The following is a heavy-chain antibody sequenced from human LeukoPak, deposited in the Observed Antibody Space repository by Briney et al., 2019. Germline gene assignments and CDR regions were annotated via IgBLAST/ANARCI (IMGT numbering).Heavy chain of an antibody. D-gene: IGHD5-12*01. V-gene: IGHV4-59*01. CDR1: GGSISSYY. CDR3: ATGGLWEVATKVDY. CDR2: IYYSGST. J-gene: IGHJ4*02. Sequence: SETLSLTCTVSGGSISSYYWSWIRQPPGKGLEWIGYIYYSGSTNYNSSLKSRVTISVDTSKNQFSLKLSSVTAADTAVYYCATGGLWEVATKVDYWGQGTLVTVSS.